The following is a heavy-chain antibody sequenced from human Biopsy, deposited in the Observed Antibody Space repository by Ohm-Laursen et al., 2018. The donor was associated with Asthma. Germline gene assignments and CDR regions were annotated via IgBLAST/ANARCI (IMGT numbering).Heavy chain of an antibody. CDR2: FDQSGYT. D-gene: IGHD1-20*01. V-gene: IGHV4-34*01. CDR1: GGYLTGHY. J-gene: IGHJ5*02. Sequence: SDTLSLTCTVYGGYLTGHYWNWIRQPPGKGLEWIGEFDQSGYTNYNPSLKSRVTISADTSKNQFHLNLSSVTAADTAVYFCARAAITGIRGWFDPWGQGTQVTVSS. CDR3: ARAAITGIRGWFDP.